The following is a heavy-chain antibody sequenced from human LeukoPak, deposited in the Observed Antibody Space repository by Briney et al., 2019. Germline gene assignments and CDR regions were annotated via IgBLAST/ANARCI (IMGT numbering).Heavy chain of an antibody. CDR2: INHSGST. Sequence: SETLSLTCAVYGGSFSGYYWSWIRQPPGKGLEWIGEINHSGSTNYNPSLKSRVTISVDTSKNQFSLKLSSVTAADTAVYYCARGSRTWNPDAFEIWGQGTMVTVSS. J-gene: IGHJ3*02. D-gene: IGHD1-1*01. CDR3: ARGSRTWNPDAFEI. V-gene: IGHV4-34*01. CDR1: GGSFSGYY.